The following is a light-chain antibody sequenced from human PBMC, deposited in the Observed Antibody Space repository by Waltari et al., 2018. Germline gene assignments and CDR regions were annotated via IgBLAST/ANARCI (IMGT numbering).Light chain of an antibody. CDR3: QKYVNLPAT. J-gene: IGKJ1*01. CDR1: QCVGKY. CDR2: DAA. Sequence: EVVLKQSQGTLSLSPGARATLSSRVSQCVGKYLSWYRQKPGQGPRLLIYDAATSAPCVPDRFSCSGFGTDFSLTIRRLEPEDFAVYYCQKYVNLPATFGQGTRVEIK. V-gene: IGKV3-20*01.